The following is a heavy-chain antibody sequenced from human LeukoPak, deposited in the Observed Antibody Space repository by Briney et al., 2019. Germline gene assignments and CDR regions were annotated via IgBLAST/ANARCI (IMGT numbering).Heavy chain of an antibody. V-gene: IGHV3-23*01. CDR3: AKCGLPAAIPYYFDY. D-gene: IGHD2-2*01. J-gene: IGHJ4*02. CDR1: GFTFSSYA. Sequence: GRSLRLSCAASGFTFSSYAMSWVRQAPGKGLEWVSAISGSGGSTYYADSVKGRFTISRDNSKNTLYLQMNSLRAEDTAVYYCAKCGLPAAIPYYFDYWGQGTLVTVSS. CDR2: ISGSGGST.